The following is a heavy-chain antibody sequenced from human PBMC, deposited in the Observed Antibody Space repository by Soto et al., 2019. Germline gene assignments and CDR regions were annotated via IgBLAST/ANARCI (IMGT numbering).Heavy chain of an antibody. V-gene: IGHV3-53*01. Sequence: GGSLRLSCAASGLTVSSSYMSWVRQAPGKGLQWVSVIYSAGSTYYAASVRGRFTISRDNAKNSLYLQMNSLRDEDTAMYYCARAGHVPGALVDYWGQGSLVTVSS. CDR1: GLTVSSSY. CDR2: IYSAGST. D-gene: IGHD2-2*01. CDR3: ARAGHVPGALVDY. J-gene: IGHJ4*02.